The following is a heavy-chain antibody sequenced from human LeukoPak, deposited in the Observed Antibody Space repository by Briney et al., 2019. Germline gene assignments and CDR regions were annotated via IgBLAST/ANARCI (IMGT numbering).Heavy chain of an antibody. D-gene: IGHD6-13*01. J-gene: IGHJ4*02. CDR3: ARGRANGYPIDY. Sequence: SQTLSLTCAISGASVSGNSAAWNWIRQSPWRGLEWLGRTYYRSKWNNEYAESVKIRITINADTSKTQFSLQLNSVTPEDTAVYYCARGRANGYPIDYWGQGTLVTVSS. V-gene: IGHV6-1*01. CDR1: GASVSGNSAA. CDR2: TYYRSKWNN.